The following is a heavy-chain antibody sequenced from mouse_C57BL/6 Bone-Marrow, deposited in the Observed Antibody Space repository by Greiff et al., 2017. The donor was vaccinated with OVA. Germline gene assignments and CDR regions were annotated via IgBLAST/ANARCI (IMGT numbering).Heavy chain of an antibody. V-gene: IGHV5-9*01. CDR1: GFTFSSYT. Sequence: VQLKESGGGLVKPGGSLKLSCAASGFTFSSYTMSWVRQTPEKRLEWVATISGGGGNTYYPDSVKGRFTISRDNAKNTLYLQMSSLRSEDTALYYCARHDLLWYLFDYWGQGTTLTVSS. D-gene: IGHD2-1*01. CDR2: ISGGGGNT. J-gene: IGHJ2*01. CDR3: ARHDLLWYLFDY.